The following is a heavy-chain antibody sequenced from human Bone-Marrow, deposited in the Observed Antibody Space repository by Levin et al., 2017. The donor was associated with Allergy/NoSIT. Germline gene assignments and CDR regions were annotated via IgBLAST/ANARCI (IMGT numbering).Heavy chain of an antibody. Sequence: GESLKISCKASGYSFTGSWIGWVRQMPGKGLEWMGLIYPGDSDTRYNPSFQGQVTISADKSITTAYLQWSSLKASDSAIYFCATLRYCSGTSCHAFDNWGQGTLVTVSS. V-gene: IGHV5-51*01. D-gene: IGHD2-2*01. CDR1: GYSFTGSW. CDR3: ATLRYCSGTSCHAFDN. CDR2: IYPGDSDT. J-gene: IGHJ4*02.